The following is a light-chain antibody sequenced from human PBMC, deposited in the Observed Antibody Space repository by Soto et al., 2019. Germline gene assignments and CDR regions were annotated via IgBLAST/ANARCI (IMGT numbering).Light chain of an antibody. CDR3: QQYGSSYT. CDR1: QSVRTND. J-gene: IGKJ2*01. V-gene: IGKV3-20*01. CDR2: GAS. Sequence: ENVLTQSPGTLSLSPGERATLSCRASQSVRTNDLAWYQQKPGQAPRLLVYGASNRVPGIPDRFSGSGSGTDFTLPISRLEPEDFVVYYCQQYGSSYTFGQGTK.